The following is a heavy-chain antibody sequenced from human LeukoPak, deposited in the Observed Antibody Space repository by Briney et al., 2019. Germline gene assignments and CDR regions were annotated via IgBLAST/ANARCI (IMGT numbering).Heavy chain of an antibody. CDR3: ALSSSSADVNFDY. D-gene: IGHD6-6*01. CDR1: GFTFSSYS. J-gene: IGHJ4*02. V-gene: IGHV3-21*01. Sequence: GGSLRLSCAASGFTFSSYSMNWVRQAPGKGLEWVSSISSSSSYIYYADSVKGRFTISRDNAKNSLYLQMNSLRAEDTAVYYCALSSSSADVNFDYWGQGTLVTVSS. CDR2: ISSSSSYI.